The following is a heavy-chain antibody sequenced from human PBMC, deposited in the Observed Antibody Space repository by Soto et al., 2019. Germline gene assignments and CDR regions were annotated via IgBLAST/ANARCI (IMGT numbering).Heavy chain of an antibody. D-gene: IGHD2-2*01. CDR1: GYTFSSYG. CDR3: ARRRHRPAASTPYYYYYMDV. Sequence: ASVKVSCTASGYTFSSYGISWVRQAPGQGLEWMGWISVYNGNTNYAQKLQGRVTVTTDTSTSTAYMELRGLRSDDTAVYYCARRRHRPAASTPYYYYYMDVWGKGTTVTVSS. CDR2: ISVYNGNT. J-gene: IGHJ6*03. V-gene: IGHV1-18*01.